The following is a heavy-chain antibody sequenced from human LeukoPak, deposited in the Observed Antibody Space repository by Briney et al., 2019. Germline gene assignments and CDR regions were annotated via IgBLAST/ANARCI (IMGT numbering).Heavy chain of an antibody. J-gene: IGHJ6*02. Sequence: PSETLSLTCAVSGGSISSYYWSWIRQPPGKGLEWIGYIYYSGSTNYNPSLKSRVTISVDTSQNQFSLRLSTVSAADTAVYYCARVGSGNFYYYGMDVWGQGTTVTVSS. D-gene: IGHD1-26*01. CDR2: IYYSGST. V-gene: IGHV4-59*01. CDR3: ARVGSGNFYYYGMDV. CDR1: GGSISSYY.